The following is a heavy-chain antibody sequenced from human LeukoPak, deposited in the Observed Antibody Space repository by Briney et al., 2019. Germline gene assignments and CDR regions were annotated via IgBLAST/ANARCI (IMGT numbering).Heavy chain of an antibody. Sequence: GGSLRLSCAASGFTFSSYAMHWVRQAPGKGLEWVTVISYDGSNKYYADSVKGRFTISRDNSKNTLYLQMNSLRAEDTAVYYCARGAPDSGYDFNPTQSFDYWGQGTLVTVSS. CDR1: GFTFSSYA. J-gene: IGHJ4*02. D-gene: IGHD5-12*01. CDR2: ISYDGSNK. V-gene: IGHV3-30*14. CDR3: ARGAPDSGYDFNPTQSFDY.